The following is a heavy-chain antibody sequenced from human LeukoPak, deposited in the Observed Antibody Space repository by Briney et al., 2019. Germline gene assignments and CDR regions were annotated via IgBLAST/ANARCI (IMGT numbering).Heavy chain of an antibody. V-gene: IGHV1-46*03. CDR2: IYPSGGIT. D-gene: IGHD3-10*01. CDR3: ASLPYYYGSGSYYKAQDY. J-gene: IGHJ4*02. CDR1: GYTFTSYY. Sequence: ASVKVSCKASGYTFTSYYMHWVRQAPGQGLEWMGLIYPSGGITSYAQKFQGTVTMTRDTSTSTVYMELSSLRSEDTAVYYCASLPYYYGSGSYYKAQDYWGQGTLVTVSS.